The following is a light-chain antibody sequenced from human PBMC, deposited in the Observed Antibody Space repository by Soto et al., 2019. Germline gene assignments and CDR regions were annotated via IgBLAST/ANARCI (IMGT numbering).Light chain of an antibody. J-gene: IGKJ4*01. V-gene: IGKV3-11*01. CDR1: QSVSRN. CDR3: QQRSNWPA. Sequence: EIVLTQSPATLSLSPGERSTLSCRASQSVSRNLAWYQQKPGQAPRLLIYDASNRATGIPARFSGSGPGTDFTLTISSLEPEDFAVYYCQQRSNWPAFGGGTKVDIK. CDR2: DAS.